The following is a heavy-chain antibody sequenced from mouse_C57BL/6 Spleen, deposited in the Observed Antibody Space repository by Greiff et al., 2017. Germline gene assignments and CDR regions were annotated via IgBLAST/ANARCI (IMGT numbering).Heavy chain of an antibody. CDR3: AREMGLQYYFDY. CDR1: GYSITSGYY. CDR2: ISYDGSN. Sequence: EVQVVESGPGLVKPSQSLSLTCSVTGYSITSGYYWNWIRQFPGNKLEWMGYISYDGSNNYNPSLKNRISITRDTSKNQFFLKLNSVTTEDTATYYCAREMGLQYYFDYWGQGTTLTVSS. D-gene: IGHD2-2*01. V-gene: IGHV3-6*01. J-gene: IGHJ2*01.